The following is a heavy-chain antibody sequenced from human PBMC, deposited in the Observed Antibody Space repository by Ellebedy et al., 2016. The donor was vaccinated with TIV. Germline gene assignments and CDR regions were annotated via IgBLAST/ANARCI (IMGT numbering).Heavy chain of an antibody. CDR1: GFTFSSYS. V-gene: IGHV3-48*02. D-gene: IGHD4-17*01. CDR2: ISSSSSTI. CDR3: ARDDDYGDHRLYYYYGMDV. Sequence: GGSLRLXXAASGFTFSSYSMNWVRQAPGKGLEWVSYISSSSSTIYYADSVKGRFTISRDNAKNSLYLQMNSLGDEDTAVYYCARDDDYGDHRLYYYYGMDVWGQGTTVTVSS. J-gene: IGHJ6*02.